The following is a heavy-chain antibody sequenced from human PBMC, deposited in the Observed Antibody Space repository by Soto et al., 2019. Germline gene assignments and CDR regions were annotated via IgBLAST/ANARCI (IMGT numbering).Heavy chain of an antibody. CDR3: ARAFSPPKVLLLHYFDY. D-gene: IGHD3-10*01. CDR1: GGSISSGGYY. CDR2: IYYSGST. Sequence: SETLSLTCTASGGSISSGGYYWSWIRQHPGKGLEWIGYIYYSGSTYYNPSLKSRVTISVDTSKNQFSLKLSSVTAADTAVYYCARAFSPPKVLLLHYFDYWGQGTLVTVSS. J-gene: IGHJ4*02. V-gene: IGHV4-31*03.